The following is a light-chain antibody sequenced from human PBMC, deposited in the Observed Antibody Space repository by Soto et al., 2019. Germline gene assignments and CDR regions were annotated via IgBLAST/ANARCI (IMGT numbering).Light chain of an antibody. CDR3: QQRVSWPLT. J-gene: IGKJ4*01. Sequence: EVVLTQSPATLSLSPGERATLSCRASHSVNNYLAWYQQKPGQAPRLLIYDASTRATGIPARFSGSGSGTDFTLTISSLEPEDFAVYYCQQRVSWPLTFGGGTKVEIK. V-gene: IGKV3-11*01. CDR2: DAS. CDR1: HSVNNY.